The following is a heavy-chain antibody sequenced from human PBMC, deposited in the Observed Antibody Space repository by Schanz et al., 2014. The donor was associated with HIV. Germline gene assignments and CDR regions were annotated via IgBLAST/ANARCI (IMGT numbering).Heavy chain of an antibody. V-gene: IGHV4-30-2*01. J-gene: IGHJ6*02. Sequence: QLQLQESGSGLVKPSQTLSLTCAVSGGSLSSGGSYSWSWVRKPPGKGLEWIGHIYHTGGASYTPSLKSRVTMSVDKSKNHFSLKLTSVTAADTAVYYCARGPSGGLTPSRGMDVWGQGTTVTVSS. CDR1: GGSLSSGGSYS. CDR3: ARGPSGGLTPSRGMDV. CDR2: IYHTGGA. D-gene: IGHD1-26*01.